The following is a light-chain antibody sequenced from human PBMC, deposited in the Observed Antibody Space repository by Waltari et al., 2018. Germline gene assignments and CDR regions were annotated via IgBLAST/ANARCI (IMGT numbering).Light chain of an antibody. CDR2: EVT. CDR1: SSDVGGYNY. Sequence: QSALTQPSSVSGSPGQSITISCTGTSSDVGGYNYVSWYQQHPGKAPKLIIYEVTNRPSGVSNRFSASKSGNTASLTISGLQTEDEAEYFCSSYTSTSTLGIFGGGMKVTVL. CDR3: SSYTSTSTLGI. V-gene: IGLV2-14*01. J-gene: IGLJ2*01.